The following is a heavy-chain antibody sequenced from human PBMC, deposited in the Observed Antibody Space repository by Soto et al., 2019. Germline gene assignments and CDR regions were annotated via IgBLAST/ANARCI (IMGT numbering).Heavy chain of an antibody. CDR1: GGSISSGDYY. V-gene: IGHV4-30-4*01. Sequence: QVQLQESGPGLVKPSQTLSLTCTVSGGSISSGDYYWSWIRQPPGKGLEWIGYIYYSGSTYYNPSLKSRVTISVDTSKNQFSLKLSSVTAADTAVYYCAREKVNYDFWSGYLPGAGYYYGMDVWGQGTTVTVSS. CDR3: AREKVNYDFWSGYLPGAGYYYGMDV. D-gene: IGHD3-3*01. CDR2: IYYSGST. J-gene: IGHJ6*02.